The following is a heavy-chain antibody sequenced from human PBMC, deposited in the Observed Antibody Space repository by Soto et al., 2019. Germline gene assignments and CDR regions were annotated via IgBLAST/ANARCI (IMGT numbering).Heavy chain of an antibody. D-gene: IGHD6-19*01. Sequence: EVQLLESGGGLVQPGGSLRLSCAASGFTFSSYAMRWVRQAPGKGLEWVSASTYYADSVKGRFTVSRDNSKNTLYLQMNSLGAEDTAVYYCARRGSGGYYDYWGQGTRVTVSS. CDR2: ST. J-gene: IGHJ4*02. CDR3: ARRGSGGYYDY. V-gene: IGHV3-23*01. CDR1: GFTFSSYA.